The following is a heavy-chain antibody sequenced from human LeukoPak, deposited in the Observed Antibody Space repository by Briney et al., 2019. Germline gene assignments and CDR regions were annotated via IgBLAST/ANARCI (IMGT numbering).Heavy chain of an antibody. D-gene: IGHD2-2*01. J-gene: IGHJ4*02. V-gene: IGHV3-23*01. CDR3: AKVVPAAMEDY. CDR1: GFTFSSYG. CDR2: IGGRDGST. Sequence: GGSLRLSCAASGFTFSSYGMSWVRQAPGKGLEWVSVIGGRDGSTYYADSVKGRFTISRDNSKNTLYLQMNSLRAEDTAVYYCAKVVPAAMEDYWGQGTLVTVSS.